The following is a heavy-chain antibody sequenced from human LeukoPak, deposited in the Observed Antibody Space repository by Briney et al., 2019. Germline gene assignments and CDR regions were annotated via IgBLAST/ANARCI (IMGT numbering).Heavy chain of an antibody. Sequence: SVTVSCTASGATFTSYAISWVRQAPGQGLEWVGGIIPIFGTANYAQKFQGRVTITADESTSTAYTELSSLRSEDTAVYYCARNGPRGGYYPYYFDYWGQGTLVTVSS. CDR3: ARNGPRGGYYPYYFDY. V-gene: IGHV1-69*13. D-gene: IGHD3-22*01. J-gene: IGHJ4*02. CDR2: IIPIFGTA. CDR1: GATFTSYA.